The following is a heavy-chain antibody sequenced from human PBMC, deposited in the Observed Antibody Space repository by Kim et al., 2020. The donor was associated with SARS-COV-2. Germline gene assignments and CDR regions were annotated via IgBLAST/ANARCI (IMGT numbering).Heavy chain of an antibody. CDR3: ASPATVTTGWYFDL. CDR1: GGSISSSSYY. Sequence: SETLSLTCTVYGGSISSSSYYWGWIRQPPGKGLEWIGSIYYSGSTYYNPSLKSRVTISVDTSKNQFSLKLSSVTAADTAVYYCASPATVTTGWYFDLWGRGTLVTVSS. CDR2: IYYSGST. D-gene: IGHD4-17*01. V-gene: IGHV4-39*01. J-gene: IGHJ2*01.